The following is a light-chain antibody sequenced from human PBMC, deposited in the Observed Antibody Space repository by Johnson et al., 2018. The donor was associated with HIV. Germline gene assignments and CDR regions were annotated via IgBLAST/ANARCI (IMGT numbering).Light chain of an antibody. V-gene: IGLV1-51*02. CDR2: EDN. CDR3: GVWDASLTPRYV. Sequence: QSLLTQPPSVSAAPGQRVNISCSGNISNIESYFVSWYQQLPGAAPTLLIYEDNKRPSGIPDRFSGSKSGATASLGISALQTGDEADYYCGVWDASLTPRYVFGTGTTIAVL. J-gene: IGLJ1*01. CDR1: ISNIESYF.